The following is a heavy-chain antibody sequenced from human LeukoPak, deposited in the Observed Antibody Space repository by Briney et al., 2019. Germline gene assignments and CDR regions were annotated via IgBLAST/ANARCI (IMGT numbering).Heavy chain of an antibody. V-gene: IGHV4-4*07. CDR3: ARDGPLDY. J-gene: IGHJ4*02. CDR2: ISPSGRT. CDR1: GGSINDSY. Sequence: KASETLSLTCTVSGGSINDSYWSWIRQPAGKGLEWIGRISPSGRTNYNPSLKSRISMSLDTSKDQFSLKLSSVTAADTAMYFCARDGPLDYWGQGTLVTVSS.